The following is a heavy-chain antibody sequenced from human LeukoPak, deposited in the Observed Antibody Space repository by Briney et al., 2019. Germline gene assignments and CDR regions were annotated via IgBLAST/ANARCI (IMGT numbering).Heavy chain of an antibody. D-gene: IGHD3-22*01. V-gene: IGHV3-23*01. Sequence: GGSQRLSCAASGFTFSGYAMTWVRQAPGKGLEWVSGITGSGDYTYYIDSVKGRFTISRDNSKNILYLQMNSLRGEDTALYYCAKDGLYYDGSAHVYYFDYWGQGTLVAVSS. CDR2: ITGSGDYT. J-gene: IGHJ4*02. CDR3: AKDGLYYDGSAHVYYFDY. CDR1: GFTFSGYA.